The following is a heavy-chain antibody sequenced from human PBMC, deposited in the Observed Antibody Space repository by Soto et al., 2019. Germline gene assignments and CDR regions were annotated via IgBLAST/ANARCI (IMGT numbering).Heavy chain of an antibody. V-gene: IGHV1-46*01. CDR2: INPSSGST. Sequence: EASVKVSCKASGYTFTNYYLHWVRQAPGQGLEWIGIINPSSGSTTYAQKFQGRVTMTRDTSTSTVYMELSSLRSEDTAVHYCAREMGSSSSDDAFDLWGQGTMVTVSS. J-gene: IGHJ3*01. CDR3: AREMGSSSSDDAFDL. CDR1: GYTFTNYY. D-gene: IGHD6-6*01.